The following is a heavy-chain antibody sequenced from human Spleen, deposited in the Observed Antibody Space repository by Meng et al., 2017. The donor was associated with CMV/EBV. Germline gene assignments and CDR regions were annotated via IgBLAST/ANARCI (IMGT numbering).Heavy chain of an antibody. CDR2: ISSSSSFI. J-gene: IGHJ4*02. D-gene: IGHD6-6*01. CDR3: ARDGDSSSSTDFDY. CDR1: GFPFSSYT. Sequence: ASGFPFSSYTMDWFRQAPGKGLEWVSSISSSSSFIYYADSVKGRFTISRDNAKNSLYLQMNSLRAEDTAMYYCARDGDSSSSTDFDYWGQGTLVTVSS. V-gene: IGHV3-21*01.